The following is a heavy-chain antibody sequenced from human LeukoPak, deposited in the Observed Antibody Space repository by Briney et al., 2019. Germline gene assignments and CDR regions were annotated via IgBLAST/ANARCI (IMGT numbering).Heavy chain of an antibody. J-gene: IGHJ5*02. V-gene: IGHV1-69*04. Sequence: GASVKVSCKASGGTFSSYAISWVRQAPGQGLEWMGRIIPILGIAKYAQKFQGRVMITADKSTRTAYMELSSLRSEDTAVYYCAREQIRLGYCSGGSCYSVNWFDPWGQGTLVTVSS. CDR1: GGTFSSYA. CDR2: IIPILGIA. CDR3: AREQIRLGYCSGGSCYSVNWFDP. D-gene: IGHD2-15*01.